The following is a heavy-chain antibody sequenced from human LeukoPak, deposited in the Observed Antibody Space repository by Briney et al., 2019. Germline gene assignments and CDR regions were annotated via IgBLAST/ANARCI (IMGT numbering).Heavy chain of an antibody. Sequence: SETLSLTCTVSGGSMNSHYWSWIRQPPGKGLEWIGFIYTSGSSDHNPSLKSRVTISLDTSKNQFSLKLSSVTAADTAVYYCARGRKSYYYYYMDVWGKGTTVTVSS. J-gene: IGHJ6*03. V-gene: IGHV4-4*09. CDR2: IYTSGSS. CDR3: ARGRKSYYYYYMDV. CDR1: GGSMNSHY.